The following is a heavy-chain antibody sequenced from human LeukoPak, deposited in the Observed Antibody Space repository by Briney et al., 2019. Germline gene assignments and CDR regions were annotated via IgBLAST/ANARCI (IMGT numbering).Heavy chain of an antibody. Sequence: SSSSYYWGWVRQPPGKGLEWVSAISGSGGSTYYADSVKGRFTISRDNSKNTLYLQMNSLRAEDTAVYYCAKYVINYYYYYMDVWGKGTTVTVSS. V-gene: IGHV3-23*01. D-gene: IGHD2/OR15-2a*01. CDR1: SSSSYY. CDR2: ISGSGGST. J-gene: IGHJ6*03. CDR3: AKYVINYYYYYMDV.